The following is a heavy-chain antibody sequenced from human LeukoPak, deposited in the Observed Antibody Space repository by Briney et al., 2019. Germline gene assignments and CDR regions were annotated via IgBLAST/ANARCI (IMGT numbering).Heavy chain of an antibody. D-gene: IGHD3-9*01. CDR1: GGSISLSYYY. CDR2: IYYSGST. J-gene: IGHJ4*02. CDR3: ARVTGYMIEDYFDY. Sequence: SPSETLSLTCSVSGGSISLSYYYWGWIRQPPGKGLEWIGSIYYSGSTYYNPSLKSRVTISVDTSKNQFSLKLNSVTAADTAVYYCARVTGYMIEDYFDYWGQGILVTVSS. V-gene: IGHV4-39*07.